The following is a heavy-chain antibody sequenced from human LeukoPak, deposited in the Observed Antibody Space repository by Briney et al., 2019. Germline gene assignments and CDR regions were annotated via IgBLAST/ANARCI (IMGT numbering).Heavy chain of an antibody. CDR3: AREEGLDY. Sequence: GGSLRLSCAASGFSFSSYEMNWVRQAPGKGLEWVSYISSSGGTKECADSVKGRFTISRDNAKNSLYLQMNSLRVEDTAVYYCAREEGLDYWGQGTLVTVSS. V-gene: IGHV3-48*03. CDR1: GFSFSSYE. CDR2: ISSSGGTK. D-gene: IGHD5-12*01. J-gene: IGHJ4*02.